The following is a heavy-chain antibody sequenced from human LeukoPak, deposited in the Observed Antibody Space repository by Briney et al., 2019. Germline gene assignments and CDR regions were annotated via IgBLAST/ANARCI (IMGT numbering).Heavy chain of an antibody. J-gene: IGHJ6*04. CDR1: GFSFSSYN. Sequence: GGSLRLSCVGSGFSFSSYNMNWVRQAPGKGLEWVSYISSSGSTVYYADSVRGRFIISRDNARNSLYLQMAGLTAEDTAVYYCARALDSALDVWGNGTTVTASS. V-gene: IGHV3-48*01. CDR3: ARALDSALDV. CDR2: ISSSGSTV. D-gene: IGHD3/OR15-3a*01.